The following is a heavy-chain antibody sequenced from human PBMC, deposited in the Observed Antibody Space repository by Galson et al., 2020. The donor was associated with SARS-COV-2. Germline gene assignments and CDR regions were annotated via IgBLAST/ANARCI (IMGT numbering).Heavy chain of an antibody. V-gene: IGHV1-24*01. J-gene: IGHJ5*02. CDR2: FDPEDGET. CDR1: GYTLTELY. Sequence: ASVNVSCKVSGYTLTELYLHWVRQAPATGPEWMGGFDPEDGETIYAQKFQGRVTMTEDTSTDTAYMELSSLRSEDTAVYYCATGPPLVVAAPNWFDPWGQGTLVTVSS. CDR3: ATGPPLVVAAPNWFDP. D-gene: IGHD2-15*01.